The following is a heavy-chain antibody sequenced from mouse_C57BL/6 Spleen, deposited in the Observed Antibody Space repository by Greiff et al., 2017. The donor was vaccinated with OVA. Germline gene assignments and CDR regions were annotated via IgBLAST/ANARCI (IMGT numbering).Heavy chain of an antibody. V-gene: IGHV1-61*01. D-gene: IGHD2-12*01. CDR1: GYTFTSYW. J-gene: IGHJ1*03. CDR3: AREVSYYSDWYFDV. CDR2: IYPSDSET. Sequence: QVQLQQPGAELVRPGSSVKLSCKASGYTFTSYWMDWVKQRPGQGLEWIGNIYPSDSETHYNQKFKDKATLTVDKSSSTAYMHLSSLTSEDSAVYYCAREVSYYSDWYFDVWGTGTTVTVSS.